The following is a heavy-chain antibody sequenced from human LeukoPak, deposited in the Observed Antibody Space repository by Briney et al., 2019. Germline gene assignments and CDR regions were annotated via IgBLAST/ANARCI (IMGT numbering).Heavy chain of an antibody. J-gene: IGHJ4*02. Sequence: AASVKVSCKASGYTFTSYYMHWVRQAPGQGLEWMGIINPSGGSTSYAQKLQGRVTMTTDTSTSTAYMELRSLRSDDTAVYYCARLDGGLGRYWGQGTLVTVSS. V-gene: IGHV1-46*01. CDR3: ARLDGGLGRY. D-gene: IGHD4-23*01. CDR1: GYTFTSYY. CDR2: INPSGGST.